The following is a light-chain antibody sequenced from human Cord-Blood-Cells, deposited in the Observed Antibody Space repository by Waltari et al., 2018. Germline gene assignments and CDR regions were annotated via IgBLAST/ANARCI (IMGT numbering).Light chain of an antibody. CDR1: QDISNY. V-gene: IGKV1-33*01. J-gene: IGKJ4*01. CDR3: QQYDNLPLT. CDR2: AAS. Sequence: DIQMPSSPSSLSSSVGDRVTITCQASQDISNYLNWYQQKPGKAPKLLIYAASNLETGVPSRFSGSGSGTDFTFTISSLQPEDIATYYCQQYDNLPLTFGGGTKVEIK.